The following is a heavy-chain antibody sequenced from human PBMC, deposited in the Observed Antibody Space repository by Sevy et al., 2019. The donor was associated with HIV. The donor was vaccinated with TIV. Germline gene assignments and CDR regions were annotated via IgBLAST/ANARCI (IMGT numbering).Heavy chain of an antibody. CDR2: INWNGGST. CDR3: ARGRVETFTSNYNYYYAMDV. CDR1: GFNFDDYV. Sequence: GGSLRLSCAGSGFNFDDYVMSWVRQAPGKGLEWVSGINWNGGSTGFADSVKGRLTISRDNAKNSLYLQMNSLRAEDTALYYCARGRVETFTSNYNYYYAMDVWGQGTTVTVSS. D-gene: IGHD5-18*01. J-gene: IGHJ6*02. V-gene: IGHV3-20*04.